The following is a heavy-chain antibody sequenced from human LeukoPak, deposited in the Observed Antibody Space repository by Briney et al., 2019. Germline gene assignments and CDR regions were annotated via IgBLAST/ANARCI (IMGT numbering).Heavy chain of an antibody. Sequence: PSETLSLTCTVSGXSISSSSYYWGWIRQPPGRGLEWIGSIYYSGSTYYNPSLKSRVTISVDTSKNQFSLKLSSVTAADTAVYYCARAYYYDSSGYYYPGMFDYWGQGTLVTVSS. CDR3: ARAYYYDSSGYYYPGMFDY. J-gene: IGHJ4*02. CDR1: GXSISSSSYY. V-gene: IGHV4-39*01. D-gene: IGHD3-22*01. CDR2: IYYSGST.